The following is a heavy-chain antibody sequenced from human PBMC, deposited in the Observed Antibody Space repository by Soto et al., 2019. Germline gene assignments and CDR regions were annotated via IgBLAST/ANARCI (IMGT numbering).Heavy chain of an antibody. CDR3: ARAGSDFWSGSFGY. CDR1: GFTFSSYW. D-gene: IGHD3-3*01. Sequence: GGSLRLSCAASGFTFSSYWMSWVRQAPGKGLEWVANIKQDGSEKYYVDSVKGRFTISRDNAKNSLYLQMNSLRAEDTAVYYCARAGSDFWSGSFGYWGQGTLVTVSS. V-gene: IGHV3-7*01. CDR2: IKQDGSEK. J-gene: IGHJ4*02.